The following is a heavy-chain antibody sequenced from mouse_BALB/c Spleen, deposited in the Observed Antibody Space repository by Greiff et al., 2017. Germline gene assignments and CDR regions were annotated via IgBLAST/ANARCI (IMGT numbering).Heavy chain of an antibody. Sequence: EVNVVESGGGLVQPGGSLRLSCATSGFTFTDYYMSWVRQPPGKALEWLGFIRNKANGYTTEYSASVKGRFTISRDNSQSILYLQMNTLRAEDSATYYCARARNLPYWYFDVWGAGTTVTVSS. CDR1: GFTFTDYY. CDR2: IRNKANGYTT. V-gene: IGHV7-3*02. J-gene: IGHJ1*01. CDR3: ARARNLPYWYFDV. D-gene: IGHD5-5*01.